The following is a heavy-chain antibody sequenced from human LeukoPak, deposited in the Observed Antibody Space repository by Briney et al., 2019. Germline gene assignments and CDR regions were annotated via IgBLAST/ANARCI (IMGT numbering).Heavy chain of an antibody. J-gene: IGHJ6*03. D-gene: IGHD2-21*01. CDR1: GGSISSYY. CDR2: IYTSGST. CDR3: ARLASDHNYYYYYMDV. Sequence: KTSETLSLTCTVSGGSISSYYWSWIRQPAGKGLEWIGRIYTSGSTNYNPSLKSRVTMSVDTSKNQFSLKLSSVTAADTAVYYCARLASDHNYYYYYMDVWGKGTTVTISS. V-gene: IGHV4-4*07.